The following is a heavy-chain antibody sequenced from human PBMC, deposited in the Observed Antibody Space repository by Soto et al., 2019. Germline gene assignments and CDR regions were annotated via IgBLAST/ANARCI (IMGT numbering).Heavy chain of an antibody. CDR1: SDSIAGENW. Sequence: QLQLQESGPGLVKPSETLSLTCTVSSDSIAGENWWSWVRQPPGMGLEWIGEIFHTGGMNYNPSLKSRVTMEVDKSKTQFSLRLISATAADTAVYYCARVFSSGSGWMYYFDFWGQGTLVSVSS. J-gene: IGHJ4*02. V-gene: IGHV4-4*02. CDR2: IFHTGGM. CDR3: ARVFSSGSGWMYYFDF. D-gene: IGHD6-25*01.